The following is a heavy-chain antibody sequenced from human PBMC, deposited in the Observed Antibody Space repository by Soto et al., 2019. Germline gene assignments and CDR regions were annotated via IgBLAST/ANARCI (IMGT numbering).Heavy chain of an antibody. CDR1: GLIFSISW. CDR3: ATANTPYAFDM. CDR2: INPAGNVQ. J-gene: IGHJ3*02. Sequence: VQLVESGGGLVQPGESLRLSCTASGLIFSISWMTWVRQAPGEGLEWVSNINPAGNVQHYADSVKERFTISRDNAKNSLFLQMSGLRVEDTVVYYCATANTPYAFDMWGQGTMVTVSS. V-gene: IGHV3-7*01.